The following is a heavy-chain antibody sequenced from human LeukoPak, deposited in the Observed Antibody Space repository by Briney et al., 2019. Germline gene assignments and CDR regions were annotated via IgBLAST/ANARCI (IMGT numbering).Heavy chain of an antibody. CDR2: ISDNGGRK. CDR3: ARSPLSCSTTSCFTGDFDY. CDR1: GFTFSTYA. D-gene: IGHD2-2*02. V-gene: IGHV3-23*01. J-gene: IGHJ4*02. Sequence: GGSLRLSCAASGFTFSTYAMSWVRQAPGKGLEWVSSISDNGGRKFYADSVGGRLTISRDNSRSTLYLQMNSLRADDTAVYYCARSPLSCSTTSCFTGDFDYWGQGTLVTVSS.